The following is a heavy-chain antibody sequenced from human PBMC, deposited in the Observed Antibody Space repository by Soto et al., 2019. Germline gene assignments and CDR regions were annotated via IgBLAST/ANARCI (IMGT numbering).Heavy chain of an antibody. V-gene: IGHV3-9*01. CDR1: GFTFDSYA. Sequence: EVQLVESGGGLVQPGRSLRLSCGASGFTFDSYAMHWVRQTPGKGLEWVSSINWNGAKIGYADSVEGRFTISRDNAKNALYFQRNSLIPEDTALYDCARGYCSSTNCFLDNWGQGPLGTVSS. CDR3: ARGYCSSTNCFLDN. CDR2: INWNGAKI. D-gene: IGHD2-2*01. J-gene: IGHJ4*02.